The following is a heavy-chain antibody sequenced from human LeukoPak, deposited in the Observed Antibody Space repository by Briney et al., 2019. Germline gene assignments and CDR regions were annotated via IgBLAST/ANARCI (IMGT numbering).Heavy chain of an antibody. V-gene: IGHV6-1*01. CDR3: ARSHMGYYDSSGYYNPLFDY. D-gene: IGHD3-22*01. CDR1: GDSVSSNSAA. J-gene: IGHJ4*02. CDR2: TYYRSKWYN. Sequence: SQTLSPTCAISGDSVSSNSAAWNWIRQSPSRGLEWLGRTYYRSKWYNDYAVSVKSRITINPDTSKNQFSLQLNSVTPEDAAVYYCARSHMGYYDSSGYYNPLFDYWGQGTLVTVSS.